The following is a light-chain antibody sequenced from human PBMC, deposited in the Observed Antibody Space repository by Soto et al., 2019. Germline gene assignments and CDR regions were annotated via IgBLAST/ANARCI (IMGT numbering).Light chain of an antibody. CDR2: DVS. CDR3: SSYTSSSTVV. J-gene: IGLJ2*01. Sequence: QSALTQPASVSGSPGQSITISCTGTSSDVGGYNYVSWYQQHPGKAPKLMIYDVSNRPSGVYNRFSGSKSVNTASLTISGVQAEDEADYYCSSYTSSSTVVFGGGTKLTVL. V-gene: IGLV2-14*01. CDR1: SSDVGGYNY.